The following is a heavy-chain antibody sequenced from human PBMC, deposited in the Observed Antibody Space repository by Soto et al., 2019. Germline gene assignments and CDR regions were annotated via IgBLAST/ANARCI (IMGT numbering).Heavy chain of an antibody. J-gene: IGHJ6*02. CDR2: IKQDGSEK. V-gene: IGHV3-7*01. Sequence: GGSLRLSCAASGFTFSSYWMSWVRQAPGKGLEWVANIKQDGSEKYYVDSVKGRFTISRDNAKNSLYLQMNSLRAEDTAVYYCARLGYFVLYGMDVWGQGTTVTVSS. D-gene: IGHD3-9*01. CDR3: ARLGYFVLYGMDV. CDR1: GFTFSSYW.